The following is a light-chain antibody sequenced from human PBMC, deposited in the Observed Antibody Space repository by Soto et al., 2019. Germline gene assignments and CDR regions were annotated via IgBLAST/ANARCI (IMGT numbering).Light chain of an antibody. V-gene: IGKV3-15*01. Sequence: VMTQSPATLSVSPGERATLSCRASESVSSNLAWYQHKPGQAPRLLIYTASTRATGVPARFSGTGSGTEFTLTISSLQSEDFAVYSCQQYYRWPLTFGGGTKVDI. CDR2: TAS. CDR3: QQYYRWPLT. CDR1: ESVSSN. J-gene: IGKJ4*01.